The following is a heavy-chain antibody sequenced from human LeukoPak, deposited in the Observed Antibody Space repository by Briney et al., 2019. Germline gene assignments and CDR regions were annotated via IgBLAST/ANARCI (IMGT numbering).Heavy chain of an antibody. CDR1: GFTFSNYA. Sequence: GGSLRLSCAASGFTFSNYAMSWIRQAPGRGLEWVSYITSSATNVYYADSVKGRFTISRDNAKNSLYLQMNSLRADDTAVYYCVKEAGTYWGQGTLVTVSS. CDR3: VKEAGTY. V-gene: IGHV3-11*04. J-gene: IGHJ4*02. D-gene: IGHD6-19*01. CDR2: ITSSATNV.